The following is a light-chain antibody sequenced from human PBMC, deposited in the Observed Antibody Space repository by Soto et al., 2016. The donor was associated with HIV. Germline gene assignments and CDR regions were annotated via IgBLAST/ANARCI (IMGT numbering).Light chain of an antibody. CDR3: RSADSSGTYIV. J-gene: IGLJ2*01. V-gene: IGLV3-25*03. CDR2: IDN. Sequence: SYELTQPPSVSVSPGQTARITCSGDALPNQYAYWFQQKPGQAPVLVIYIDNKRSSGIPERFSGSKSRDNSHVDHQWSPGRRRRPTYYCRSADSSGTYIVFGRRDQTDRP. CDR1: ALPNQY.